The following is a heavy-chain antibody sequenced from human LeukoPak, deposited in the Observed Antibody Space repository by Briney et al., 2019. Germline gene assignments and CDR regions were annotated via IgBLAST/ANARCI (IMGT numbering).Heavy chain of an antibody. CDR1: GFTFSSYA. D-gene: IGHD6-25*01. CDR3: ASGDFIAAAGFDY. V-gene: IGHV3-23*01. CDR2: ISDSGGST. J-gene: IGHJ4*02. Sequence: GGSLRLSCAASGFTFSSYAMSWVRQAPGKGLEWVSAISDSGGSTYYADSVKGRFTISRDNSKNTLYLQMNSLRAEDTAVYYCASGDFIAAAGFDYWGQGTLVIVSS.